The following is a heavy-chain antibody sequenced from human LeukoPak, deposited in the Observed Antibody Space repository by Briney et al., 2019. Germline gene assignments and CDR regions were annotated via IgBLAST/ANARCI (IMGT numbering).Heavy chain of an antibody. CDR3: ARRYSYGPPFDY. CDR1: GGSISSSSYY. J-gene: IGHJ4*02. V-gene: IGHV4-39*01. CDR2: IYYSGST. D-gene: IGHD5-18*01. Sequence: SETLSLTCTVSGGSISSSSYYWGWIRQPPGKGLEWIGSIYYSGSTYYSPSLKSRVTISVDTSKNQFSLKLSSVTAADTAVYYCARRYSYGPPFDYWGQGTLVTVSS.